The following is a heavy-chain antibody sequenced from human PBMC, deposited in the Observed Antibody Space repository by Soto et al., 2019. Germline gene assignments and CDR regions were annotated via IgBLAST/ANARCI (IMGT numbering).Heavy chain of an antibody. J-gene: IGHJ3*01. Sequence: GGSLRLSCAVSGFTFSSYGMHWVRQAPGKGLEWVALIWYDGSNEYYADSVKGRFTISRDNSDNTLYLQMTSLRAEDTAMYYCARALIHRCSGSRCSNDGFDAWGQGTVVTVSS. CDR1: GFTFSSYG. CDR3: ARALIHRCSGSRCSNDGFDA. CDR2: IWYDGSNE. D-gene: IGHD2-2*01. V-gene: IGHV3-33*01.